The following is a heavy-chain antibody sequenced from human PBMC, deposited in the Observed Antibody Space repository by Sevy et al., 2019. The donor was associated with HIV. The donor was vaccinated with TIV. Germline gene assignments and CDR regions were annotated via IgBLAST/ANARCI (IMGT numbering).Heavy chain of an antibody. Sequence: ASVKVSCKASGFTFTSSAVQWVRQARGQRLEWIGWIVVGSGNTNYAQKSQERVTITRDMSTSTASMELSSLRSEDTAVYYCAAGQYYDSSGYYFDAFDIWGQGTMVTVSS. CDR1: GFTFTSSA. CDR2: IVVGSGNT. V-gene: IGHV1-58*01. CDR3: AAGQYYDSSGYYFDAFDI. D-gene: IGHD3-22*01. J-gene: IGHJ3*02.